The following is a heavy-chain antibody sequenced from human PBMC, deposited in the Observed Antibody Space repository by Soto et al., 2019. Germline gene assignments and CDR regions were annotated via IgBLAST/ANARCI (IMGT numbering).Heavy chain of an antibody. CDR1: GFTFSSYA. CDR3: AKLDSGDFWSGYYSLDY. CDR2: ISGSGGST. Sequence: GGSLRLSCAASGFTFSSYAMSWVRQAPGKGLEWVSAISGSGGSTYYADSVKGRFTISRDNSKNTLYLQMNSLRAEDTAVYYCAKLDSGDFWSGYYSLDYWGQGTLVTVSS. V-gene: IGHV3-23*01. J-gene: IGHJ4*02. D-gene: IGHD3-3*01.